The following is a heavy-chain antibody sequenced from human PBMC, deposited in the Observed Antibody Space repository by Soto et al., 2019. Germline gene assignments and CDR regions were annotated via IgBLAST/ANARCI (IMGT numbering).Heavy chain of an antibody. J-gene: IGHJ4*02. Sequence: GGSLRLSCAASGFTFSSYAMHWVRQAPGKGLEWVAVISYDGSNKYYADSVKGRFTISRDNSKNTLYLQMNSLRAEDTAVYYCAREKMGPLDYWGQGTLVTVSS. CDR1: GFTFSSYA. V-gene: IGHV3-30-3*01. CDR3: AREKMGPLDY. CDR2: ISYDGSNK.